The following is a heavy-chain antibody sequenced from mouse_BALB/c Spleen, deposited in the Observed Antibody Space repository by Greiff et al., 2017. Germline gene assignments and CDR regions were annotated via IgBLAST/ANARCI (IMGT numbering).Heavy chain of an antibody. J-gene: IGHJ4*01. D-gene: IGHD2-4*01. V-gene: IGHV5-17*02. CDR1: GFTFSSFG. Sequence: EVMLVESGGGLVQPGGSRKLSCAASGFTFSSFGMHWVRQAPEKGLEWVAYISSGSSTIYYADTVKGRFTISRDNPKNTLFLQMTSLRSEDTAMYYCAREDYALDAMDYWGQGTSVTVSS. CDR2: ISSGSSTI. CDR3: AREDYALDAMDY.